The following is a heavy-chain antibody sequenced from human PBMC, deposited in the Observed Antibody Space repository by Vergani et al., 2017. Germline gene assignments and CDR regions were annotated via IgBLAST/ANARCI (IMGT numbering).Heavy chain of an antibody. V-gene: IGHV1-2*02. CDR1: GYTFTGYY. CDR3: ARVLVSGDFWSGYYLPYYFDY. CDR2: INPNSGGT. Sequence: QVQLVQSGAEVKKPGASVKVSCKASGYTFTGYYMHWVRQAPGQGLEWMGWINPNSGGTNYAQKLQGRVTMTTDTSTSTAYMELRSLRSDDTAVYYCARVLVSGDFWSGYYLPYYFDYWGQGTLVTVSS. D-gene: IGHD3-3*01. J-gene: IGHJ4*02.